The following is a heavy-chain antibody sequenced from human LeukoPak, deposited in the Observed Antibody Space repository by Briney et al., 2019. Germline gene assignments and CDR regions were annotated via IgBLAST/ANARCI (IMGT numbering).Heavy chain of an antibody. J-gene: IGHJ4*02. V-gene: IGHV3-21*04. D-gene: IGHD3-10*01. CDR1: GFTFTTYS. CDR2: ISSGSSAI. Sequence: GGSLRLSCEASGFTFTTYSMTWVRQAPGKGLEWVSIISSGSSAIFSADALKGRFTISRDNAKNSLYLQMNSLRAEDTALYYCAKAPISGTYYNGRNYFDYWGQGTLTTVSS. CDR3: AKAPISGTYYNGRNYFDY.